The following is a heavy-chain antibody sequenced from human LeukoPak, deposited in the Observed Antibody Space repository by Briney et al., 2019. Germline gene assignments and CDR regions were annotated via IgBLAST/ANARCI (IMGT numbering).Heavy chain of an antibody. J-gene: IGHJ4*02. V-gene: IGHV3-21*04. CDR1: GFTFSSYS. Sequence: GGSLRLSCAASGFTFSSYSMNWVRQAPGKGLEWVSSISSSSSYIYYADSVKGRFTISRDNAKNSLYLQMNSLRAEDTAVYYCAKDKRYSSGWYGDYFDYWGQGTLVTVSS. D-gene: IGHD6-19*01. CDR2: ISSSSSYI. CDR3: AKDKRYSSGWYGDYFDY.